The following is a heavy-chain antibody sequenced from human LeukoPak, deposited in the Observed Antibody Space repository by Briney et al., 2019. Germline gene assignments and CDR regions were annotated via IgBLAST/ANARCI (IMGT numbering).Heavy chain of an antibody. CDR1: GFTFTSYD. J-gene: IGHJ3*02. Sequence: ASVKVSCKASGFTFTSYDINWVRQATGQGLEWMGWINPNSGGTNYAQKFQGWVTMTRDTSISTAYMELSRLRSDDTAVYYCARGDTSPPERAYEAFDIWGQGTMVTVSS. V-gene: IGHV1-2*04. CDR2: INPNSGGT. CDR3: ARGDTSPPERAYEAFDI. D-gene: IGHD5-18*01.